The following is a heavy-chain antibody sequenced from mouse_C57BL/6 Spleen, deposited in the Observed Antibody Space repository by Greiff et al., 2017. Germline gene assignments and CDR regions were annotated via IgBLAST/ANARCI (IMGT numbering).Heavy chain of an antibody. CDR2: INPNNGGT. CDR3: ARKTNPHWYFDV. Sequence: EVQLQQSGPELVKPGASVKISCKASGYTFTDYYMNWVKQSHGKSLEWIGDINPNNGGTSYNQKFKGKATLTVDKSSSTAYMELRSLTSEDSAVYYCARKTNPHWYFDVWGTGTTVTVSS. D-gene: IGHD1-3*01. CDR1: GYTFTDYY. V-gene: IGHV1-26*01. J-gene: IGHJ1*03.